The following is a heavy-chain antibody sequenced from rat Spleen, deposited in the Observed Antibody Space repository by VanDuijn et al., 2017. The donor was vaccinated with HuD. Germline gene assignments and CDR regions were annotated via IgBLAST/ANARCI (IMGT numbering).Heavy chain of an antibody. V-gene: IGHV5-19*01. J-gene: IGHJ3*01. Sequence: EVQLVESGGGLVQPGRSLKLSCAASGFTFSNYGMHWIRQAPTKGLEWVASISPSGGSTYYRDSVKGRFTISRDNAKSTPYLQMDSLRSEDTATYYCTRHDYSGVITNWFAYWGQGTLVTVSS. CDR3: TRHDYSGVITNWFAY. CDR2: ISPSGGST. CDR1: GFTFSNYG. D-gene: IGHD4-4*01.